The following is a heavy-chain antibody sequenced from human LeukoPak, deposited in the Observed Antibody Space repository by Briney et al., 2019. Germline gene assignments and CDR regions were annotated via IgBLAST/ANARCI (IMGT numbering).Heavy chain of an antibody. V-gene: IGHV4-34*01. Sequence: PSETLSLTCAVYGGSFSGYYWSWIRQPPGKGLEWIGEINHSGSTNYNPSLKSRVTISVDTSKNQFSLKLSSVTAADTAVYYCACLAWGYCSSTSCPYWGQGTLVTVSS. J-gene: IGHJ4*02. CDR2: INHSGST. D-gene: IGHD2-2*01. CDR3: ACLAWGYCSSTSCPY. CDR1: GGSFSGYY.